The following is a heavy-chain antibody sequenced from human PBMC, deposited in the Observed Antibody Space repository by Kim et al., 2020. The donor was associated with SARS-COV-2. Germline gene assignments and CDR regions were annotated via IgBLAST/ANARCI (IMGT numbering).Heavy chain of an antibody. D-gene: IGHD3-16*02. CDR3: ARIDSWGSDRVDH. J-gene: IGHJ5*02. Sequence: NRKRKRRVTISVDRSKNQFYLKLSAVTAADTAVYDCARIDSWGSDRVDHWGQGTLVTVSS. V-gene: IGHV4-30-2*01.